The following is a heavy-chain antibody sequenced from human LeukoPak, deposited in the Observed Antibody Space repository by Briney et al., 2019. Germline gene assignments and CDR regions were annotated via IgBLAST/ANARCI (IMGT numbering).Heavy chain of an antibody. J-gene: IGHJ6*02. D-gene: IGHD4-23*01. CDR3: ASLTTLDYYYGMGV. Sequence: ASVKVSCKASGYTFTSYAMNWVRQAPGKGLEWMGGFDPEDGETIYAQKFQGRVTITADESTSTAYMELSSLRSEDTAVYYCASLTTLDYYYGMGVWGQGTTVTVSS. V-gene: IGHV1-24*01. CDR2: FDPEDGET. CDR1: GYTFTSYA.